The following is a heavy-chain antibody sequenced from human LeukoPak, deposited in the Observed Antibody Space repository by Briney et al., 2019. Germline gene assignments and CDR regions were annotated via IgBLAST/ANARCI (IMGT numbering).Heavy chain of an antibody. V-gene: IGHV4-31*03. CDR1: GGSISSGGYY. J-gene: IGHJ5*02. Sequence: SETLSLTCTVSGGSISSGGYYWSWIRQHPGKGLEWIGYIYYSGSTYYNPSLKSRVTISVDTSKNQFSLKLSSVTAAETAVYYCARSPWVVTNWFDPWGQGTLVTVS. D-gene: IGHD4-23*01. CDR3: ARSPWVVTNWFDP. CDR2: IYYSGST.